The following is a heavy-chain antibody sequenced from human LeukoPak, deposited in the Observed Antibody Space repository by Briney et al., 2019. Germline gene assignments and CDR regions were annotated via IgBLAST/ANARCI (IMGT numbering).Heavy chain of an antibody. CDR2: ISPSSTTI. Sequence: PGGSLRLSCAASGFTFREYYMSWIPQAPGKGLEWVSHISPSSTTIYYADSAKGRFTISRDNAKNSLYLQMNSLRAEDTAVYYCARRSSLDYWGQGTLVTVSS. J-gene: IGHJ4*02. CDR3: ARRSSLDY. V-gene: IGHV3-11*01. CDR1: GFTFREYY.